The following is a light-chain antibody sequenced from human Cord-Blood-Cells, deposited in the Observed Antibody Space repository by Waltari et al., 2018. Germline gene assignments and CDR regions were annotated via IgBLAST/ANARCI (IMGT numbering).Light chain of an antibody. J-gene: IGLJ3*02. CDR2: SNN. CDR3: AAWDDSLNGWV. Sequence: QSVLTQPPPASGTPGQRVTIPCSASRSNLGSNTENRYQQLPGTAPKLLIYSNNQRPSGVPDRFSGSKSGTSASLAISGLQSEDEADYYCAAWDDSLNGWVFGGGTKLTVL. V-gene: IGLV1-44*01. CDR1: RSNLGSNT.